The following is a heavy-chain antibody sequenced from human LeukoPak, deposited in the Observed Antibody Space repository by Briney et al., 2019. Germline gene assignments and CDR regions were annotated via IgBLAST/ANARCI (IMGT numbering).Heavy chain of an antibody. CDR2: ISGYNGNT. V-gene: IGHV1-18*01. J-gene: IGHJ6*02. D-gene: IGHD5-18*01. CDR1: GYTFTIYA. Sequence: ASVTVSFTASGYTFTIYAISWVRQAPGQGLERMGWISGYNGNTKYAQKVQGRVTMITGTSTSTAYMQLRSLISDDTAVYYCARGYSYSSHYYYGMDFWGQGTTVTVSS. CDR3: ARGYSYSSHYYYGMDF.